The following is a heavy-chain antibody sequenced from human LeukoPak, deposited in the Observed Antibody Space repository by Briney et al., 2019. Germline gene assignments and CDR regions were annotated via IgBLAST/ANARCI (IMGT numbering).Heavy chain of an antibody. Sequence: ASVKVSRKASGYTFTSYAMHWVRQAPGQRLEWMGWINAGNGNTKYSQKFQGRVTITRDTSASTAYMELSSLRSEDTAVYYCAREILGYCSSTSCYKGNNWFDPWGQGTLVTVSS. D-gene: IGHD2-2*02. CDR2: INAGNGNT. J-gene: IGHJ5*02. CDR3: AREILGYCSSTSCYKGNNWFDP. V-gene: IGHV1-3*01. CDR1: GYTFTSYA.